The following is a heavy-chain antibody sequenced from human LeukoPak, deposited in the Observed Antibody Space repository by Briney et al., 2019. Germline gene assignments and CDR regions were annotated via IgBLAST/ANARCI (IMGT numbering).Heavy chain of an antibody. Sequence: GGSLRLSCAASGFTFSSYSMNWVRQAPGKGLEWVSSISSSSSYIYYADSVEGRFTISRDNAKNSLYLQMNSLRAEDTAVYYCARVEYYYDSSGYYDYWGQGTLVTVSS. D-gene: IGHD3-22*01. V-gene: IGHV3-21*01. CDR2: ISSSSSYI. CDR1: GFTFSSYS. CDR3: ARVEYYYDSSGYYDY. J-gene: IGHJ4*02.